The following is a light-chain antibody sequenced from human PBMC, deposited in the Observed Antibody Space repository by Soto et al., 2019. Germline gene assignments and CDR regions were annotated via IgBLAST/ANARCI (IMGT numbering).Light chain of an antibody. CDR2: GAS. Sequence: EIVLTQSPGTLSLSPGERATLSCRASQSVSSSYLAWYQQKTGQAPRLLIYGASGRATGIPDRFSGRGSGTDFTLTISRLEPEDYAVYYCQQYGSSPLFTFGPGTQVDIK. J-gene: IGKJ3*01. CDR1: QSVSSSY. CDR3: QQYGSSPLFT. V-gene: IGKV3-20*01.